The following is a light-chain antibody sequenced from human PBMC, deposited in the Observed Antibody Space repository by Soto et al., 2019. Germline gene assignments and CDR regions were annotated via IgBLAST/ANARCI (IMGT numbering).Light chain of an antibody. Sequence: EIVLTQSPVTLSLSPGERATLSCRASQSVSSRYFAWYQQEPGQAPRLLIYAASSRAAGIPDRFSGSGSGTDFSLTLSRLEPEDFAVYYCHQYASSRTFGPGTKVE. CDR2: AAS. J-gene: IGKJ1*01. CDR3: HQYASSRT. V-gene: IGKV3-20*01. CDR1: QSVSSRY.